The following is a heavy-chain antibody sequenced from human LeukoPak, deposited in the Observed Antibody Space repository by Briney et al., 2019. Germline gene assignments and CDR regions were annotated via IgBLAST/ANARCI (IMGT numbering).Heavy chain of an antibody. V-gene: IGHV3-23*01. Sequence: GGSLTLSCVVSGVTLSNYAMSWARQAPGKGLEWVSGISSSGSGGNTYYADSVKGRFTISRDSTRNTLFLHMNTLRAEDTAMYYCAKDRTVGAFYWYFDLWGHGTLVTVSS. CDR2: ISSSGSGGNT. J-gene: IGHJ2*01. CDR1: GVTLSNYA. CDR3: AKDRTVGAFYWYFDL. D-gene: IGHD1-26*01.